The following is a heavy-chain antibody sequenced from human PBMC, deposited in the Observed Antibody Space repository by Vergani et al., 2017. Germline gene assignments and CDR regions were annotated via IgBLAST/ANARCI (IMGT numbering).Heavy chain of an antibody. CDR1: GYSISSGYY. CDR2: IYHSGST. V-gene: IGHV4-38-2*02. D-gene: IGHD5-24*01. J-gene: IGHJ4*02. Sequence: QVQLQESGPGLVKPSETLSLTCTVSGYSISSGYYWGWIRQPPGKGLEWIVSIYHSGSTYYNPSLTSRVTISVDSSKNQFSLKLNSVTAADTAVYYCAREMTTTDYWGQGTLVTVSS. CDR3: AREMTTTDY.